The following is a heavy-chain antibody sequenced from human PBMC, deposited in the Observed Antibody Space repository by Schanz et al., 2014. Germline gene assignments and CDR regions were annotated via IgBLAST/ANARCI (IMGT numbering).Heavy chain of an antibody. CDR1: GFPFSNAY. D-gene: IGHD7-27*01. Sequence: VVESGGGLVKPGGSLRLSCAASGFPFSNAYMAWLRQVPGKGLEWLSYISRDGTTSYYADSVKGRFTISRDNAKNSLYLEMTSLRGEDTAVYYCARENLNWEAFDIWGQGTVVTVSS. CDR3: ARENLNWEAFDI. CDR2: ISRDGTTS. V-gene: IGHV3-11*01. J-gene: IGHJ3*02.